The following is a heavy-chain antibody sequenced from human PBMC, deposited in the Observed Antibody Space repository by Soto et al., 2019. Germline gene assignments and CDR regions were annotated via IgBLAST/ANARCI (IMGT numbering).Heavy chain of an antibody. CDR3: PKVWTKTRDYYYYGMDV. V-gene: IGHV3-30*18. J-gene: IGHJ6*02. CDR2: MSYDGSKK. CDR1: GFTFSRFG. D-gene: IGHD1-1*01. Sequence: FLRLSFAASGFTFSRFGTHGVRQAPGKGLEWVAVMSYDGSKKYYADSLKGRFTISRDNSKNTLYLQINSLRAEDTAVYYCPKVWTKTRDYYYYGMDVWGQGTTVTVSS.